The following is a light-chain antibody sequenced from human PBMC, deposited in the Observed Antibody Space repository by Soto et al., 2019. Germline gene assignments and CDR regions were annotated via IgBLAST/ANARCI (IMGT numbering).Light chain of an antibody. J-gene: IGLJ1*01. CDR2: EGS. V-gene: IGLV2-23*01. Sequence: QSVLTQPASVSGSPGQSIIISCTEATSDVENYVLVSWFQQHPGKAPRLIIYEGSRRASGVSNRFSGSKSGKTASLTISGLQTEDEADYYCCSYVGSSTYVFGTGTKVTVL. CDR3: CSYVGSSTYV. CDR1: TSDVENYVL.